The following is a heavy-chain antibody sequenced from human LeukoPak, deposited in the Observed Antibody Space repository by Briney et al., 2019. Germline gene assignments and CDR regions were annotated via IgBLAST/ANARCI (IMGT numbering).Heavy chain of an antibody. V-gene: IGHV4-4*07. Sequence: SEALSLTCSVSVVSMNGYYWNWIRQPAGKGLEWIGRIYTSGRTYYNPSLKSRVSMSVDTSKNQFSLKLSSVTAADTAVYYCARLSTVTTSFDYWGQGTLVTVSS. CDR2: IYTSGRT. J-gene: IGHJ4*02. D-gene: IGHD4-11*01. CDR1: VVSMNGYY. CDR3: ARLSTVTTSFDY.